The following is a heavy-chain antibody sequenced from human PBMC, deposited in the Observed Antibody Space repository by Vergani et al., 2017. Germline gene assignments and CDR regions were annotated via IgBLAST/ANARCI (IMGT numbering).Heavy chain of an antibody. CDR3: ARDRVDIVATTTYYYYYCGMDV. D-gene: IGHD5-12*01. CDR1: GFTVSSNY. CDR2: IYSGGST. V-gene: IGHV3-53*04. Sequence: EVQLVESGGGLVQPGGSLRLSCAASGFTVSSNYMSWVRQAPGKGLEWVSVIYSGGSTYYADSVKGRFTISRHNSKNTLYLQMNSLRAEDTAVYYCARDRVDIVATTTYYYYYCGMDVWGQGP. J-gene: IGHJ6*02.